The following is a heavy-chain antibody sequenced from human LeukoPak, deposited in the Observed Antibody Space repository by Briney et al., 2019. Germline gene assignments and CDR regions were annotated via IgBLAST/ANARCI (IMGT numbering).Heavy chain of an antibody. CDR2: IYYSGST. Sequence: SETLSLTCTVSGGSISSSSYYWGWTRQPPGKGLEWIGSIYYSGSTYYNPSLKSRVTISVDTSKNQFSLKLSSVTAADTAVYYCAGIIAAATVDYWGQGTLVTVSS. J-gene: IGHJ4*02. V-gene: IGHV4-39*07. D-gene: IGHD6-13*01. CDR3: AGIIAAATVDY. CDR1: GGSISSSSYY.